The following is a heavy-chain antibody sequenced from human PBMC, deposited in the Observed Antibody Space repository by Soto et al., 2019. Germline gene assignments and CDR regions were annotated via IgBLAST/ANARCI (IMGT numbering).Heavy chain of an antibody. D-gene: IGHD3-22*01. CDR1: GYTFTSYG. V-gene: IGHV1-18*01. J-gene: IGHJ4*02. CDR2: ISAYNGNT. Sequence: ASVTVSCKASGYTFTSYGISWVRQAPGQGLEWMGWISAYNGNTNYAQKLQGRVTMTTDTSTSTAYMELRSLRSDDTAVYYCAREKSYDSSGYYAAYDFDYWGQGTLVTVSS. CDR3: AREKSYDSSGYYAAYDFDY.